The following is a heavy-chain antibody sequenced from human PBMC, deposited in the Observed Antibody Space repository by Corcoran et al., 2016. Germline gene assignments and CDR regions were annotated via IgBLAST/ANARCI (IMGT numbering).Heavy chain of an antibody. CDR1: GGTFSSYA. Sequence: QVQLVQSGAEVKKPGSSVKVSCKASGGTFSSYAISWVRQAPGQGLEWMGGIIPIFGTANYAQKFQGRVTITADESTSTAYMELSSRRSEDTAVYYCARGGKKGIVVVPAAIEGDWFDPWGQGTLVTVSS. CDR2: IIPIFGTA. J-gene: IGHJ5*02. D-gene: IGHD2-2*02. V-gene: IGHV1-69*01. CDR3: ARGGKKGIVVVPAAIEGDWFDP.